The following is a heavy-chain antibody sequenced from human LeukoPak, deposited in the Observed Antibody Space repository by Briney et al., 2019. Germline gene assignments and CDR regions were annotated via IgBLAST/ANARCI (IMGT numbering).Heavy chain of an antibody. Sequence: PGGSLGLSCAASGFTFSSYEMNWVRQAPGKGLEWVSYISSSGSTIYYADSVKGRFTISRDNAKYSLYLQMNSLRAEDTAVYYCARGDSGSYYFDYWGQGTLVTVSS. D-gene: IGHD1-26*01. CDR1: GFTFSSYE. J-gene: IGHJ4*02. V-gene: IGHV3-48*03. CDR3: ARGDSGSYYFDY. CDR2: ISSSGSTI.